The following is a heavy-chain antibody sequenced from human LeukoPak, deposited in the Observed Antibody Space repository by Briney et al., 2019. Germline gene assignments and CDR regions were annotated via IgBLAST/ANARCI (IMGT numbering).Heavy chain of an antibody. Sequence: TGGSLTLPCAASGFTVSSNYMTWVRQAPGKGLEWVSLIYSAGRTYYTASVKGRFTISRHSSKNTLYLQTNSLRGEDTAVYYCARFLGRITISGVVPYGMDVWGQGTTVTVSS. CDR1: GFTVSSNY. CDR3: ARFLGRITISGVVPYGMDV. V-gene: IGHV3-53*04. J-gene: IGHJ6*02. D-gene: IGHD3-3*01. CDR2: IYSAGRT.